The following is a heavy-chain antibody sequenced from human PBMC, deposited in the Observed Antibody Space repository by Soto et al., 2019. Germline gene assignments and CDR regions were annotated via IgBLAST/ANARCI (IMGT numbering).Heavy chain of an antibody. V-gene: IGHV4-59*01. CDR3: ARVVAVAGLNWFDP. CDR1: GGSISSYY. J-gene: IGHJ5*02. Sequence: ETLSLTCTVSGGSISSYYWSWIRQPPGKGLEWIGYIYYSGSTNYDPSLKSRVTISVDTSKNQFSLKLSSVTAADTAVYYCARVVAVAGLNWFDPWGQGTLVTVSS. CDR2: IYYSGST. D-gene: IGHD6-19*01.